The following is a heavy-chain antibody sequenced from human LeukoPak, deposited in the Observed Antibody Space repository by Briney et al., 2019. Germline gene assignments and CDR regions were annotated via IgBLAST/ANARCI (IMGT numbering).Heavy chain of an antibody. CDR1: GGSISNSNYY. Sequence: KPSETLSLTCTVSGGSISNSNYYWGWIRQPPGKGLEWIGRIYYSGSTYYNPSLKSRVTISVDTSKNHFSLKLSSVTAADTAVYYCARLGYCTNGACYTHPLDYWGQGTLATVSS. CDR2: IYYSGST. V-gene: IGHV4-39*02. J-gene: IGHJ4*02. CDR3: ARLGYCTNGACYTHPLDY. D-gene: IGHD2-8*01.